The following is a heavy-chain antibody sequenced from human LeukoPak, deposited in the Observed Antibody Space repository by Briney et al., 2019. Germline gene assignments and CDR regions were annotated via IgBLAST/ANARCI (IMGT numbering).Heavy chain of an antibody. CDR3: ATCNGDCYFNF. CDR1: GFTFSNAW. D-gene: IGHD2-21*02. CDR2: IKSKTDGETT. V-gene: IGHV3-15*01. Sequence: MTGGPRRFSCAASGFTFSNAWMNWVRKAPGKGLKWVGRIKSKTDGETTSYAAPVKGRFTISRDDSRNTLYLQMNSLKTEDTAVYYCATCNGDCYFNFWGQGTLVTVSS. J-gene: IGHJ4*02.